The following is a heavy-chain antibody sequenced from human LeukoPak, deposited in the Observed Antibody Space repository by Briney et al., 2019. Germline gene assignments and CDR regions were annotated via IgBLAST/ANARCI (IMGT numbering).Heavy chain of an antibody. Sequence: ASVKVSCKASGYTFTSYGISWVRQAPGQGLEWMGWISGYSGNTIYAQKLQGRVSMTTDTSTSTAYMDLRSLRSDDTAVYYCARDYCNNPTCHTREFDYWGQGTLVTVSS. CDR2: ISGYSGNT. J-gene: IGHJ4*02. V-gene: IGHV1-18*01. D-gene: IGHD2-21*02. CDR1: GYTFTSYG. CDR3: ARDYCNNPTCHTREFDY.